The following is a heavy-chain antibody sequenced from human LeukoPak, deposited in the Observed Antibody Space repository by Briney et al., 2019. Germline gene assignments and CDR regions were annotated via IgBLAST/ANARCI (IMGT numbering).Heavy chain of an antibody. J-gene: IGHJ6*03. CDR1: GFTFSSYG. CDR2: ISGSGGST. Sequence: GGSLRLSCAASGFTFSSYGMTWVRQAPGKGLEWVSGISGSGGSTYYADSVKGRFTISRDNSKNSLYLQMNSLRAEDTALYYCAKDSSRGAYYMDVWGKGTTVTISS. D-gene: IGHD4-17*01. V-gene: IGHV3-23*01. CDR3: AKDSSRGAYYMDV.